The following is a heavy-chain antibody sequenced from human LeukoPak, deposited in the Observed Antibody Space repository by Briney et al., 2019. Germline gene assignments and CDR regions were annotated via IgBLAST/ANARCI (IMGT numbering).Heavy chain of an antibody. CDR2: IYYSGST. J-gene: IGHJ3*02. CDR3: ARHSNYDFWSGPARDAFDI. Sequence: SETLSLTCAVYGGSFSGYYWSWIRQPPGKGLEWIGYIYYSGSTNYNPSLKSRVTISVDTSKNQFSLKLSSVTAADTAVYYCARHSNYDFWSGPARDAFDIWGQGTMVTVSS. D-gene: IGHD3-3*01. CDR1: GGSFSGYY. V-gene: IGHV4-59*08.